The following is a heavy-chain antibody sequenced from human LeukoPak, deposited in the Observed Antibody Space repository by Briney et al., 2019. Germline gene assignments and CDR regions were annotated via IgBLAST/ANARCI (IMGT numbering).Heavy chain of an antibody. CDR1: GFTFSSYA. D-gene: IGHD3-10*01. Sequence: GGSLRLSCAASGFTFSSYAMSWVRQAPGKGLEWVSGISGSGGNTYYADSVKGRFTVSRDNSRNTLYLQMNSLRAEDTAVYYCAKETFYYGSGSFMGYWGQGTLVTVSS. V-gene: IGHV3-23*01. CDR3: AKETFYYGSGSFMGY. J-gene: IGHJ4*02. CDR2: ISGSGGNT.